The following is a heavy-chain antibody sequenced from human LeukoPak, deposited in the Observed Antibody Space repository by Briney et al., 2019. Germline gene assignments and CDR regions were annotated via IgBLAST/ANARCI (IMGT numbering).Heavy chain of an antibody. D-gene: IGHD6-13*01. Sequence: PSETLSLTCTVSGGSISSYYWSWIRQPPGEGLEWIGYIYYSGSTNYNPSLKSRVTISVDTSKNQFSLKLTSVTAADTAVYYCAEGSMWYGSWGQGTLVTVSS. J-gene: IGHJ5*02. CDR3: AEGSMWYGS. V-gene: IGHV4-59*01. CDR1: GGSISSYY. CDR2: IYYSGST.